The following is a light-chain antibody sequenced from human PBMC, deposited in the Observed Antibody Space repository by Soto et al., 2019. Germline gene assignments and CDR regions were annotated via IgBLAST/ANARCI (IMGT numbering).Light chain of an antibody. CDR2: DAS. CDR1: QSISSW. CDR3: QQYNSYPPNT. Sequence: DIQMTQSPSTLSASVGDRVTITCRASQSISSWLAWYQQKPGRAPKLLIYDASSLESGVPSRFSGSGSGTEFTLTISSLQPDDFATCYCQQYNSYPPNTFGQGTKLEIK. J-gene: IGKJ2*01. V-gene: IGKV1-5*01.